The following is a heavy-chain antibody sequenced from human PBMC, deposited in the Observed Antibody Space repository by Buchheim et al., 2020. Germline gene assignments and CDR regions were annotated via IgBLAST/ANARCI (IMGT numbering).Heavy chain of an antibody. CDR2: ISSSGSTI. CDR1: GFTFSSYG. CDR3: ARGRRNIAVAGTHAFDI. V-gene: IGHV3-48*04. J-gene: IGHJ3*02. Sequence: VQLVESGGGVVQPGRSLRLSCAASGFTFSSYGMHWVRQAPGKGLEWVSYISSSGSTIYYADSVKGRFTISRDNAKNSLYLQMNSLRAEDTAVYYCARGRRNIAVAGTHAFDIWGQGT. D-gene: IGHD6-19*01.